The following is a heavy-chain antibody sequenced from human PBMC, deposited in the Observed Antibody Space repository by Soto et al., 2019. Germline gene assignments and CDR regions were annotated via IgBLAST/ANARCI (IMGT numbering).Heavy chain of an antibody. CDR3: ASAEGSGSYGLDY. Sequence: GESLKISCKGSGYSFTSYWIGWVHQMPGKGLEWMGIIYPGDSDTRYSPSFQGQVTISADKSIGTAYLQWSSLKASDTAMYYCASAEGSGSYGLDYWGQGTLVTVSS. CDR2: IYPGDSDT. V-gene: IGHV5-51*07. J-gene: IGHJ4*02. D-gene: IGHD3-10*01. CDR1: GYSFTSYW.